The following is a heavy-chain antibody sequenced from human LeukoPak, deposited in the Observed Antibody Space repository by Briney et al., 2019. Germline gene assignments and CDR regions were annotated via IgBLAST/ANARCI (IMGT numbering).Heavy chain of an antibody. J-gene: IGHJ6*02. CDR1: GGSISSYY. CDR2: IYYSGST. CDR3: ARAEADPPYCYYGMDV. V-gene: IGHV4-59*08. Sequence: SETLSLTCTVSGGSISSYYWSWIRQPPGKGLEWIGYIYYSGSTNYNPSLKGRVTISVDTSKNQFSLKLSSVTAADTAVYYCARAEADPPYCYYGMDVWGQGTTVTVSS.